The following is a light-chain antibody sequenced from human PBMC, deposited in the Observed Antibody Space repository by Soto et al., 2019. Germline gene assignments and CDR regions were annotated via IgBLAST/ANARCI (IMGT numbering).Light chain of an antibody. CDR2: DVS. CDR1: QAVNSW. V-gene: IGKV1D-16*01. Sequence: DNQLTQSPSSISASVGDRVTITCLASQAVNSWLAWFQQKPGMAPKLVIYDVSSLQSGVPSRFSGSGSGTEFTLTISSLQSEDFAVYYCQQYNNWPPAFGQGTRLEIK. J-gene: IGKJ5*01. CDR3: QQYNNWPPA.